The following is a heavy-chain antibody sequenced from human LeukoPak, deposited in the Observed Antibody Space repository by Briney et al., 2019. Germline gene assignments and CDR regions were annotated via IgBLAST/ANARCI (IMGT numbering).Heavy chain of an antibody. D-gene: IGHD2-2*01. J-gene: IGHJ5*02. Sequence: ASVKVSCKASGYTFTSYAMHWVRQAPGQRLEWMGWINAGNGNTKYSQKFQGRVTITRDTSASTAYMELSSLRSEDTAVYYCARSTVVVPVEFDPWGQGTLVTVSS. CDR3: ARSTVVVPVEFDP. CDR1: GYTFTSYA. CDR2: INAGNGNT. V-gene: IGHV1-3*01.